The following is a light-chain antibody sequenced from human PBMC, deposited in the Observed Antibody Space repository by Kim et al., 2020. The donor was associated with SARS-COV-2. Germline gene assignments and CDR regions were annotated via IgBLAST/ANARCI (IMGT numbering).Light chain of an antibody. J-gene: IGLJ3*02. Sequence: QSALTQSASVSGSPGQSSTISCTGTSSDVGGYIHVSWYQQHPGKAPKLIIYDVNKRPSGASDRFSGSKSANTASLTISGLQAEDEAEYYCSSFTTIGTWVFGGGTQLTVL. CDR1: SSDVGGYIH. V-gene: IGLV2-14*01. CDR3: SSFTTIGTWV. CDR2: DVN.